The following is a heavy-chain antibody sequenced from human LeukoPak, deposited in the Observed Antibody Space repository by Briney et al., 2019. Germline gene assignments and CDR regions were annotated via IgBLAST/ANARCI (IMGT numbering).Heavy chain of an antibody. CDR2: ISAYNCNR. J-gene: IGHJ5*02. CDR3: AREVKETYCGGDCYSTNWFDP. Sequence: ASVKVSCKASGYTFTSYGISWVRQAPGQGLEWVVWISAYNCNRNYAHKLQGRVNMTTNTSTTTAYMELRSLRADDTAVYYCAREVKETYCGGDCYSTNWFDPWGQGTLVTVSS. CDR1: GYTFTSYG. D-gene: IGHD2-21*01. V-gene: IGHV1-18*04.